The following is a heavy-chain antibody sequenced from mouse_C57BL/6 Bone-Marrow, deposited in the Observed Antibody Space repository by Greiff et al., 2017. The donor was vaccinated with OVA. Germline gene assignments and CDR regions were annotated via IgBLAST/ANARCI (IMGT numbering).Heavy chain of an antibody. Sequence: VQGVESGGDLVKPGGSLKLSCAASGFTFSSYGMSWVRQTPDKRLEWVATISSGGSYTYYPDSVKGRFTISRDNAKNTLYLQRSSLKSEDTAMYYCARHNIPSFDYWGQGTTLTVSS. CDR3: ARHNIPSFDY. CDR1: GFTFSSYG. D-gene: IGHD2-10*02. V-gene: IGHV5-6*01. J-gene: IGHJ2*01. CDR2: ISSGGSYT.